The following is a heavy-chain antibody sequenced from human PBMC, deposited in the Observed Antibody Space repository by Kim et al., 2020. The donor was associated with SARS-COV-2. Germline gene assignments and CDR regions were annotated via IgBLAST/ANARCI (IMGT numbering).Heavy chain of an antibody. Sequence: KGRFTLSRENAQNSLYLQMNSLRAEDTAVYYCARDLRRYDFWSGYYPYFDYWGQGTLVTVSS. J-gene: IGHJ4*02. CDR3: ARDLRRYDFWSGYYPYFDY. D-gene: IGHD3-3*01. V-gene: IGHV3-48*03.